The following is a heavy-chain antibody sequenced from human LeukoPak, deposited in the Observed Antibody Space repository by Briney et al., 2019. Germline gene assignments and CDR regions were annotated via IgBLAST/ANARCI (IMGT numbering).Heavy chain of an antibody. V-gene: IGHV3-21*06. CDR2: ISSSSSYI. CDR1: GFTFSNYS. CDR3: AKDLSAYCGGDCYPYGMDV. J-gene: IGHJ6*02. D-gene: IGHD2-21*02. Sequence: GGSLRLSCVASGFTFSNYSMNWVRQAPGKGLEWVSSISSSSSYIYYADSVKGRFTISRDNAKNSLYLQMNSLRAEDTAVYYCAKDLSAYCGGDCYPYGMDVWGQGTTVTVSS.